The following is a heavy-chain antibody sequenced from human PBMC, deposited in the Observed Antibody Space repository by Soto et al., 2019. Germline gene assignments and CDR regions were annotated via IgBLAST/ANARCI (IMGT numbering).Heavy chain of an antibody. CDR1: GFTFSSYA. J-gene: IGHJ4*02. V-gene: IGHV3-33*01. CDR2: IWYDGSNK. Sequence: QVQLVESGGGVVQPGRSLRLSCAASGFTFSSYAMHWVRQAPGKGPEWLAVIWYDGSNKYYGDSVKGRFTISRDNSRNTLYMQMNSLRVEDTAGYYCARAYGDWRYFDYWGQGTLVTVSS. D-gene: IGHD3-10*01. CDR3: ARAYGDWRYFDY.